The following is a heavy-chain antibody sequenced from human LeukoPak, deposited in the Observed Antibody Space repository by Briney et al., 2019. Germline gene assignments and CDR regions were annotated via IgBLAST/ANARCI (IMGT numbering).Heavy chain of an antibody. CDR3: ARDRLNRYYYGSGSYHNYYYYGMDV. CDR1: GGTFSSYA. V-gene: IGHV1-69*13. Sequence: ASVKVSCKASGGTFSSYAISWVRQAPGQGLEWMGGIIPIFGTANYAQKFQGRATITADESTSTAYMELSSLRSEDTAVYYCARDRLNRYYYGSGSYHNYYYYGMDVWGQGTTVTVSS. J-gene: IGHJ6*02. CDR2: IIPIFGTA. D-gene: IGHD3-10*01.